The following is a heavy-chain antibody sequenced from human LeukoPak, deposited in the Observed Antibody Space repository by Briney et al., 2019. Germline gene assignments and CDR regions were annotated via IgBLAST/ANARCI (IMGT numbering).Heavy chain of an antibody. Sequence: PSETLSLTCAVYGGSFSGYYWSWIRQPPGKGLDWMGYIYYSGRTTYNPSLKSRVTISVDTSKNQFSLKLSSVTAADPAVYYCARDLFRYDYVWGNDAFDIWGQGTMVTVSS. CDR3: ARDLFRYDYVWGNDAFDI. CDR1: GGSFSGYY. J-gene: IGHJ3*02. D-gene: IGHD3-16*01. CDR2: IYYSGRT. V-gene: IGHV4-59*01.